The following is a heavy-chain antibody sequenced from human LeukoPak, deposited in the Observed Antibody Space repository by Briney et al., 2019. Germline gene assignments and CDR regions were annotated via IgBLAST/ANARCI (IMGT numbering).Heavy chain of an antibody. V-gene: IGHV3-21*06. J-gene: IGHJ4*02. Sequence: GGSLRLSCAASGFTFSSYSMNWVRQAPGKGLEWVSSITSSSSYIYYADSVKGRFTISRDNAKNPLYLQMNSLRAEDTAVYYCARVFTGQVVAASFDYWGQGTLVTVSS. CDR3: ARVFTGQVVAASFDY. D-gene: IGHD2-15*01. CDR1: GFTFSSYS. CDR2: ITSSSSYI.